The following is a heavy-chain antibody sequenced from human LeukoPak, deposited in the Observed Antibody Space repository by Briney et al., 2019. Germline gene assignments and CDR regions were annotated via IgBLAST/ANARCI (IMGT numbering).Heavy chain of an antibody. J-gene: IGHJ4*02. CDR2: ISAYNGNT. CDR3: ARDALVGATDY. D-gene: IGHD1-26*01. Sequence: ASVKVSCKASGYTFTGYYMHWVRQAPGQGLEWMGWISAYNGNTNYAQKLQGRVTMTTDTSTSTAYMELRSLRSDDTAVYYCARDALVGATDYWGQGTLVTVSS. V-gene: IGHV1-18*04. CDR1: GYTFTGYY.